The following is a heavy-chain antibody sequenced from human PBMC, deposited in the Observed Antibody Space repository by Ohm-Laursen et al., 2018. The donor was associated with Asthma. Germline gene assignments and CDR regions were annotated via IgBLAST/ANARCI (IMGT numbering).Heavy chain of an antibody. V-gene: IGHV3-23*01. Sequence: SLRLSCTASGFTFSSYAMSWVRQAPGKWLEWVSAINGGGSGTYYADSVKGRFTISRDDSKNTLYLQMNSLRADDTAVYYCAKDFDGRFLEGAMDVWGQGTTVTVSS. CDR2: INGGGSGT. D-gene: IGHD3-3*01. CDR1: GFTFSSYA. CDR3: AKDFDGRFLEGAMDV. J-gene: IGHJ6*02.